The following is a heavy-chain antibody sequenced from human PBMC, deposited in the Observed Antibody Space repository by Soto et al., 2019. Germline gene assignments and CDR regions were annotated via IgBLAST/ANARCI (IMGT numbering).Heavy chain of an antibody. Sequence: PVGSLRLSCAASGFTFSSYAMHWVRQAPGKGLEWVAVISYDGSNKYYADSVKGRFTISRDNSKNTLYLQMNSLRAEDTAVYYCARELGYCSSTSCYEPNWFDPWGQGTLVTVSS. V-gene: IGHV3-30-3*01. CDR1: GFTFSSYA. CDR2: ISYDGSNK. D-gene: IGHD2-2*01. CDR3: ARELGYCSSTSCYEPNWFDP. J-gene: IGHJ5*02.